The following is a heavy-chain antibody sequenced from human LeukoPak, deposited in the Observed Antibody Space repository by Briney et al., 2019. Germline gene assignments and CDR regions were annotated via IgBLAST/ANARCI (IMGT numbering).Heavy chain of an antibody. CDR3: ARHDMDSSGWYPDYFDY. CDR1: VGSINSSSYY. CDR2: IYYSGST. V-gene: IGHV4-39*01. Sequence: PSETLSLTCTVSVGSINSSSYYCGWIRQPPGKGLEWSGSIYYSGSTYYNPSLKSRVTISVDTSKNQFSLKLSSVTAADTAVYYCARHDMDSSGWYPDYFDYWGQGTLVTASS. D-gene: IGHD6-19*01. J-gene: IGHJ4*02.